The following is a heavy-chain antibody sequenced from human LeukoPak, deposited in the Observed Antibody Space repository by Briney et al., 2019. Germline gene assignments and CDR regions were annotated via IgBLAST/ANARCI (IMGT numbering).Heavy chain of an antibody. CDR1: GYTFTSYG. J-gene: IGHJ5*02. CDR2: IIPIFGTA. CDR3: ARERYSSSSDWFDP. V-gene: IGHV1-69*13. D-gene: IGHD6-6*01. Sequence: SVKVSCKASGYTFTSYGISWVRQAPGQGLEWMGGIIPIFGTANYAQKFQGRVTITADESTSTAYMELSSLRSEDTAVYYCARERYSSSSDWFDPWGQGTLVTVSS.